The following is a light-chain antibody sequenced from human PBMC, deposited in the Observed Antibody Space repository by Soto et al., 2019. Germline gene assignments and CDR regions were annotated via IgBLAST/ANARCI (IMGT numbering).Light chain of an antibody. CDR1: QGVSSD. CDR3: QQYKNWIT. CDR2: GAT. J-gene: IGKJ5*01. V-gene: IGKV3-15*01. Sequence: EIVMTQSPATLSVSPGERATLSCRASQGVSSDLAWYQQKPGQAPRLLIYGATTRATGIPARFSGSGSGTEFTLTISSLQSEDFAVYYCQQYKNWITFGQGTRLEI.